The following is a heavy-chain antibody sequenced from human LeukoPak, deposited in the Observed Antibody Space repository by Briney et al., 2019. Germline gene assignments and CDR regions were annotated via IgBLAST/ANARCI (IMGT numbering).Heavy chain of an antibody. CDR1: GFTFSSYS. CDR2: IKQDGSEK. Sequence: GGSLRLSCAASGFTFSSYSMNWVRQAPGKGLEWVANIKQDGSEKYYVDSVKGRFTISRDNAKNSLYLQMNSLRAEDTAVYYCARGSQWELRPDAFDIWGQGTMVTVSS. CDR3: ARGSQWELRPDAFDI. J-gene: IGHJ3*02. V-gene: IGHV3-7*01. D-gene: IGHD1-26*01.